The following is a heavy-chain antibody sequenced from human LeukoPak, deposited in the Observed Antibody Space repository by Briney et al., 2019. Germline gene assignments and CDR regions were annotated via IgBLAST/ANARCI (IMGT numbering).Heavy chain of an antibody. CDR1: GGSFSGYY. V-gene: IGHV4-34*01. J-gene: IGHJ4*02. Sequence: SETLSLTCAVYGGSFSGYYWSWIRQPPGKGLEWIGEINHSGSTNYNPSLKSRVTISVDTSKNQFSLKLSSVTAADTAVYYCARHLRGYSGYGNWGQGTLVTVSS. CDR3: ARHLRGYSGYGN. CDR2: INHSGST. D-gene: IGHD5-12*01.